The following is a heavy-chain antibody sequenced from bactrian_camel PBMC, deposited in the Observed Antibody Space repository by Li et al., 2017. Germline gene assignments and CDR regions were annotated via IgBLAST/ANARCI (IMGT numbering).Heavy chain of an antibody. CDR2: IVSPGIP. CDR3: AAGRPGSVRYRLSNRLVDF. V-gene: IGHV3S53*01. CDR1: GYTRSDYY. Sequence: HVQLVESGGGSVQAGGSLKLTCVASGYTRSDYYMGWFRQTEGQEREAVADIVSPGIPMYANSVKGRFTISKDNVKNIGYLQMNDLKPEDTGMYYCAAGRPGSVRYRLSNRLVDFWGHGTQVTVS. D-gene: IGHD2*01. J-gene: IGHJ4*01.